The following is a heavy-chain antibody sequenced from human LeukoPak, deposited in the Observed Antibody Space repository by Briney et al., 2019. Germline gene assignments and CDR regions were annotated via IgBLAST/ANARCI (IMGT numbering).Heavy chain of an antibody. Sequence: ASLKVSCKASGYTFTGYYMHWVRQAPGQGLEWMGWINPNSGGTNYAQKFQGRVTMTRDTSISTAYMELSRLRSDDTAVYYCARDRCSSTSCYTRNWFDPWGQGTLVTVSS. CDR2: INPNSGGT. D-gene: IGHD2-2*02. V-gene: IGHV1-2*02. CDR1: GYTFTGYY. J-gene: IGHJ5*02. CDR3: ARDRCSSTSCYTRNWFDP.